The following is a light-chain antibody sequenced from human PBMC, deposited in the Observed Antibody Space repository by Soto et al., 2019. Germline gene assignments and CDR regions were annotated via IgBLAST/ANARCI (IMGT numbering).Light chain of an antibody. CDR1: QSVSSSF. CDR3: QQYGGSPLT. J-gene: IGKJ1*01. Sequence: EIVLTQSPGTLSWSPGERATLSCRASQSVSSSFLAWYQQKPGQAPRLLIYGAYSRATGIPDRVSGSGSQTEFTITISRLEPEDCAVYYCQQYGGSPLTFGQGIKVEIK. CDR2: GAY. V-gene: IGKV3-20*01.